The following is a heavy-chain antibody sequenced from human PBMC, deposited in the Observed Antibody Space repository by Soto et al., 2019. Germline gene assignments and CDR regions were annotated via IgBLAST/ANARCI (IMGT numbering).Heavy chain of an antibody. D-gene: IGHD2-2*01. CDR3: ATLYCSSTSCYATPFDY. CDR1: GYTLTELS. Sequence: AASVKVSCKVSGYTLTELSMHWVRQAPGKGLEWMGGFDPEDGETIYAQKFQGRVTMTEDTSTDTAYMELSSLRSEDTAVYYCATLYCSSTSCYATPFDYWGQGTLVTVSS. J-gene: IGHJ4*02. V-gene: IGHV1-24*01. CDR2: FDPEDGET.